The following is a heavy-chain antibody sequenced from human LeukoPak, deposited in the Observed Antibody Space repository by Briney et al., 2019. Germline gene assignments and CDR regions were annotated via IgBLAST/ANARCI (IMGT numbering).Heavy chain of an antibody. V-gene: IGHV4-38-2*02. Sequence: SETLSLTCTVSGYSISSGYYWGWIRQPPGKGLEWIGSIYHSGTTYYNPSLKSRVTISVDASKNQFSLKLSSVTAADTAVYYCARPLPLNWFDPWGQGTLVTVSS. J-gene: IGHJ5*02. CDR2: IYHSGTT. CDR1: GYSISSGYY. CDR3: ARPLPLNWFDP. D-gene: IGHD2-21*01.